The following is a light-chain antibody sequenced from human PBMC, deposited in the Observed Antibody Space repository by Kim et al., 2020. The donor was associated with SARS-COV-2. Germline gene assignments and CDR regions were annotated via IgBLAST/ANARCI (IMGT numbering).Light chain of an antibody. CDR2: RDT. Sequence: VARGQTAMITCGASNIGSKIVHWYQQTPGQAPVMVIDRDTNRPSGIPERFSGSTSGNTATLTISRAQAGDEADYYCQVWDSNTWVFGGGTQLTVL. CDR1: NIGSKI. CDR3: QVWDSNTWV. J-gene: IGLJ3*02. V-gene: IGLV3-9*01.